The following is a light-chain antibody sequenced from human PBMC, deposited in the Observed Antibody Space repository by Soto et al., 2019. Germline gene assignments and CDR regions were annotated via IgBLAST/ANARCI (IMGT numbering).Light chain of an antibody. J-gene: IGKJ4*01. CDR3: QQYYSTPLT. V-gene: IGKV4-1*01. CDR1: QSVLYSSNNKNF. Sequence: DIVMTQSPDSLAVSLGERATINCKSSQSVLYSSNNKNFLAWYQQKPGQPPKMLIYWASTRESGVPARFSGSGPGADFTLTISSLQAEDVAVYYCQQYYSTPLTFGGGTKVDIK. CDR2: WAS.